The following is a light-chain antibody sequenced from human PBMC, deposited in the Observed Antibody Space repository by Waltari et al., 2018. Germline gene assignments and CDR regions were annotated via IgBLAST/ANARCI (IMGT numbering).Light chain of an antibody. CDR1: QDISSW. V-gene: IGKV1D-12*01. CDR2: SAS. CDR3: QQGFSFPLT. Sequence: DIQMTQSPSSVSASLGDSVPITCRASQDISSWLAWYQQKPGKAPKVLIYSASSLRSGVPSRFSGSGSRTDFTLTISSLQPEDFAVYFCQQGFSFPLTFGPGTKVDMK. J-gene: IGKJ3*01.